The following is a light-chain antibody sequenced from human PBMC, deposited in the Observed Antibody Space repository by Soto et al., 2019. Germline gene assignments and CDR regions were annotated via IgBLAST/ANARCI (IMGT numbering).Light chain of an antibody. J-gene: IGKJ2*01. CDR2: SAS. CDR3: QNYNSAPYT. Sequence: AIQLTQSPSSLSASVGDRVTITCRASQGIRNDLGWYQQKPGKAPKLLIYSASSLQSGVPSRFSGSGSGTDFTLTISSLQPEDVATYYCQNYNSAPYTFGQGTKVDIK. V-gene: IGKV1-6*01. CDR1: QGIRND.